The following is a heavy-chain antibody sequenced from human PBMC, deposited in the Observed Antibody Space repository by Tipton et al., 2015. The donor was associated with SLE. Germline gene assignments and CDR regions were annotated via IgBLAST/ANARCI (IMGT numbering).Heavy chain of an antibody. Sequence: LSLTCSVSGDSINSFYWSWIRQPPGKGLEWIGYIYFSGSTDYNPSLKSRVSISVDTSKNQFSLRLNSVTAAGTAVYYCARDAGGSLGMESYYYYMDVWGKGTTVTVSS. V-gene: IGHV4-59*01. CDR1: GDSINSFY. CDR3: ARDAGGSLGMESYYYYMDV. D-gene: IGHD7-27*01. CDR2: IYFSGST. J-gene: IGHJ6*03.